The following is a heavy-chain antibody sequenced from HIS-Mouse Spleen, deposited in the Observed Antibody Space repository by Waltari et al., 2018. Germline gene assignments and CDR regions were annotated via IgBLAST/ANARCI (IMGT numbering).Heavy chain of an antibody. CDR1: GGSISGSSYY. CDR2: IYYSEST. CDR3: AREIPYSSSWYDWYFDL. Sequence: QLQLQESGPGLVKPSETLSLTCTVSGGSISGSSYYWGWIRQPPGMGLEWIGSIYYSESTYYNPSLKSRVTISVDTSKNQFSLKLSSVTAADTAVYYCAREIPYSSSWYDWYFDLWGRGTLVTVSS. D-gene: IGHD6-13*01. J-gene: IGHJ2*01. V-gene: IGHV4-39*07.